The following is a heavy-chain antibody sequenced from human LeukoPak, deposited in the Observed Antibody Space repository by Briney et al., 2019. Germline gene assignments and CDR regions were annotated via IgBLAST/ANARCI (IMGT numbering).Heavy chain of an antibody. CDR3: AGVRREDLSLYYFDY. CDR1: GGSISNYY. Sequence: SETLSLTCTVSGGSISNYYWSWIRQPPGKGLEWIGYIYYSGSANYSPSLKSRVTISVDTSKNQFSLKLSSVTTADTAVYYCAGVRREDLSLYYFDYWGQGTLVTVSS. V-gene: IGHV4-59*01. CDR2: IYYSGSA. D-gene: IGHD3-16*02. J-gene: IGHJ4*02.